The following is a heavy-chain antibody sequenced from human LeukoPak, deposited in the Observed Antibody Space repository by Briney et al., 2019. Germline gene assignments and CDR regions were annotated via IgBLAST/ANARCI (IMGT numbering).Heavy chain of an antibody. V-gene: IGHV3-48*03. J-gene: IGHJ4*02. CDR1: GFTFSSYE. Sequence: GGSLRLSCAASGFTFSSYEMNWVRQAPGKGLERVSYISSSGSTIYYADSVKGRFTISRDNAKNSLYLQMNSLRAEDTAVYYCAKRGYSYGYHFDYWGQGTLVTVSS. D-gene: IGHD5-18*01. CDR2: ISSSGSTI. CDR3: AKRGYSYGYHFDY.